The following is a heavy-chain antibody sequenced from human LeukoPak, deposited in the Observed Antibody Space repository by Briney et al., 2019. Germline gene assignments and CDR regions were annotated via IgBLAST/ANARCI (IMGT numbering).Heavy chain of an antibody. CDR2: ISGSGGST. V-gene: IGHV3-23*01. Sequence: PGGSLRLSCSASGFTFSSYAMSWVRPAPGKGLEWASAISGSGGSTYYADSVKGRFTISRDNSKNTLYLQMKSLRAEDTAVYYCATSSSWYLDLGIWGQGTMVTVSS. CDR3: ATSSSWYLDLGI. J-gene: IGHJ3*02. CDR1: GFTFSSYA. D-gene: IGHD6-13*01.